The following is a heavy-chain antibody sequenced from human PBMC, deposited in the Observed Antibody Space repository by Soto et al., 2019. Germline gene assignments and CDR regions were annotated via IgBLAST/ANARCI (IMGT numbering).Heavy chain of an antibody. CDR2: MNPNSGNT. CDR1: GYTFTSYG. CDR3: ARWPDGYYYYGMDV. V-gene: IGHV1-8*01. J-gene: IGHJ6*02. Sequence: QVQLVQSGAEVKKPGASVKVSCKASGYTFTSYGINWVRQATGQGLEWMGWMNPNSGNTGYAQKFQGRVTMTRNTSLSTAYMELSSLRSEDTAVYYCARWPDGYYYYGMDVWGQGSTVPVSS.